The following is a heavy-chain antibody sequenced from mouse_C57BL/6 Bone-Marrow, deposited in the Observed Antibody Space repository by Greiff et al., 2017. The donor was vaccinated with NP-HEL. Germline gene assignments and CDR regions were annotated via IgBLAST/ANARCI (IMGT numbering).Heavy chain of an antibody. CDR1: GYTFTSYG. CDR2: IYPRSGNT. J-gene: IGHJ3*01. D-gene: IGHD2-4*01. Sequence: QVQLQQSGAELARPGASVKLSCKASGYTFTSYGISWVKQRTGQGLEWIGEIYPRSGNTYYNQKFKGKANLPAATSSSTAYMELRSLTSEDSAVYFCARSGGLPCAYWGQGTLVTVSA. V-gene: IGHV1-81*01. CDR3: ARSGGLPCAY.